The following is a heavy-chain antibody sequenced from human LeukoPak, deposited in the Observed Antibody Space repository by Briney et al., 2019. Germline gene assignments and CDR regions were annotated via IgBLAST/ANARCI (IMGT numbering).Heavy chain of an antibody. CDR2: INHSGST. J-gene: IGHJ4*02. V-gene: IGHV4-34*01. CDR3: AREGSAFDY. D-gene: IGHD1-26*01. Sequence: SETLSLTCAVYGGSFSGYYWSWIRQPPGKGLEWIGEINHSGSTNYNPSLKSRVTISVDTSKNQFSPKLSSVTAADTAVYYCAREGSAFDYWGQGTLVTVSS. CDR1: GGSFSGYY.